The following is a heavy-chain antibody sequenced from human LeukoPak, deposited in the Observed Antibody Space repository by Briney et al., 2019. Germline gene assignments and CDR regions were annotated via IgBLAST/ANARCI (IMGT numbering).Heavy chain of an antibody. D-gene: IGHD3-10*01. J-gene: IGHJ3*02. CDR2: IYYNGST. V-gene: IGHV4-39*01. CDR1: GGSISSNYYY. CDR3: ARVIGSGSYYIFSAFDI. Sequence: SETLSLTCTVSGGSISSNYYYWGWIRQPPGKGLEWIGSIYYNGSTYYNPSLKSRVTISVDTPKNQFSLKLSSVTAADTAVYYCARVIGSGSYYIFSAFDIWGQGTMVTVSS.